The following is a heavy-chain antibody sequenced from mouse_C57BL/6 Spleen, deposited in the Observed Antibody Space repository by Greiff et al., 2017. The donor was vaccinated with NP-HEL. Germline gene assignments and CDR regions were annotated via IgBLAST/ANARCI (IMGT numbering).Heavy chain of an antibody. Sequence: QVQLQQPGAELVMPGASVKLSCKASGYTFTSYWMHWVKQRPGQGLEWIGEIDPSDSYTNYNQKFKGKSTLTVDKSSSTAYMQLSSLTSEDSAVYYCARRDSSNLDYWGQGTTLTVSS. CDR2: IDPSDSYT. J-gene: IGHJ2*01. CDR1: GYTFTSYW. V-gene: IGHV1-69*01. D-gene: IGHD2-5*01. CDR3: ARRDSSNLDY.